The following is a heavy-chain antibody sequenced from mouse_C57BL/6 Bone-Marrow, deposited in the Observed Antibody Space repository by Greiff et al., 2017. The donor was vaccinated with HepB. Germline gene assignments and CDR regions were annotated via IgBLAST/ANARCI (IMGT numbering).Heavy chain of an antibody. Sequence: VQLQQPGTELVKPGASVKMSCKASGYTFTDYNMHWVKQSHGKSLEWIGYINPNNGGTSYNQKFKGKATLTVNKSSSTAYMELRSLTSEDSAVYYCANYDYEGAWFAYWGQGTLVTVSA. CDR3: ANYDYEGAWFAY. V-gene: IGHV1-22*01. CDR2: INPNNGGT. J-gene: IGHJ3*01. CDR1: GYTFTDYN. D-gene: IGHD2-4*01.